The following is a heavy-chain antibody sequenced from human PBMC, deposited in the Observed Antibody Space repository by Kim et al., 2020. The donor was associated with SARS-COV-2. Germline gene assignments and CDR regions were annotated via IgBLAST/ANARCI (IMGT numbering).Heavy chain of an antibody. CDR1: GFTFSSYA. CDR3: ARARGGSYYYGMDV. J-gene: IGHJ6*02. V-gene: IGHV3-30-3*01. D-gene: IGHD1-26*01. Sequence: GGSLRLSCAASGFTFSSYAMHWVRQAPGKGLEWVAVISYDGSNKYYADSVKGRFTISRDNSKNTLYLQMNSLRAVDTAVYYCARARGGSYYYGMDVWGQGTTVTVSS. CDR2: ISYDGSNK.